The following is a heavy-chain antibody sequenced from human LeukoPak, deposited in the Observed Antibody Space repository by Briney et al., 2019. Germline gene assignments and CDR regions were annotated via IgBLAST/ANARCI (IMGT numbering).Heavy chain of an antibody. D-gene: IGHD1-26*01. V-gene: IGHV4-59*08. Sequence: SETLSLTCTVSGGSISSYYWSWIRQPPGKGLEWIGYIYNSGSTNYNPSLKSRVTISVDTSKNQFSLKLSSVTAADTAVYYCARHVRGSYALDYWGQGTLVTVSS. J-gene: IGHJ4*02. CDR1: GGSISSYY. CDR3: ARHVRGSYALDY. CDR2: IYNSGST.